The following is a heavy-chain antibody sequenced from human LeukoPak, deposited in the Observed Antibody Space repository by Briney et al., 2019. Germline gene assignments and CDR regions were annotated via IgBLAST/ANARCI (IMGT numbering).Heavy chain of an antibody. V-gene: IGHV1-8*03. Sequence: GASVKVSCKASGYTFTGYYMHWVRQAPGQGLEWMGWMNPNSGNTGYAQKFQGRVTITRNTSISTAYMELSSLRSEDTAVYYCARGSRYYDSSEIKGFDYWGQGTLVTVSS. CDR2: MNPNSGNT. CDR1: GYTFTGYY. D-gene: IGHD3-22*01. CDR3: ARGSRYYDSSEIKGFDY. J-gene: IGHJ4*02.